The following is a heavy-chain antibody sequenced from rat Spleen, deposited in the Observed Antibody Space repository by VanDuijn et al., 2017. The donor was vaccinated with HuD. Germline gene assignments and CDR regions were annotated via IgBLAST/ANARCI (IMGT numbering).Heavy chain of an antibody. CDR2: ISSDGGST. Sequence: EVQLAESGGGLVQPGRSLKLSCAASGFTFSDYYMAWVRQAPTKGLEWVASISSDGGSTYYRDSVKGRFTISRDNAKSSLYLQMDSLRSEDTATYYCARQMGSYWGQGTLVTVSS. V-gene: IGHV5-20*01. CDR3: ARQMGSY. CDR1: GFTFSDYY. D-gene: IGHD1-7*01. J-gene: IGHJ3*01.